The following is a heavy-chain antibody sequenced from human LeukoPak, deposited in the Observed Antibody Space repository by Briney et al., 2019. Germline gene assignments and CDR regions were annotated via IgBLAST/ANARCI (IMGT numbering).Heavy chain of an antibody. CDR1: GGSISSSTYY. D-gene: IGHD3-9*01. V-gene: IGHV4-39*01. CDR3: ARHLVGDWLFH. CDR2: IYYSGST. J-gene: IGHJ4*02. Sequence: SETLSLTCTVSGGSISSSTYYWGWLRQPPGKGLERTGSIYYSGSTYYNPSLNGRVTISVDTSKNQFSLKLRSVPAADTAVYYCARHLVGDWLFHWGQGTLVSVCS.